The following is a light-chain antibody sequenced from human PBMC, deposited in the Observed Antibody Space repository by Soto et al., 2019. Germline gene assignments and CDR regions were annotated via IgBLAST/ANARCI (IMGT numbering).Light chain of an antibody. CDR3: SSYTSSSTLV. CDR1: SSDVGGYNY. Sequence: XSALTQPASVSGSPGQSITISCTGTSSDVGGYNYVSWYQQHPGKAPKLMIYDVSNRPSGVSNRFSGSKSGNTASLTISGLQAEDEADYYCSSYTSSSTLVFGGGTKVTVL. V-gene: IGLV2-14*01. J-gene: IGLJ2*01. CDR2: DVS.